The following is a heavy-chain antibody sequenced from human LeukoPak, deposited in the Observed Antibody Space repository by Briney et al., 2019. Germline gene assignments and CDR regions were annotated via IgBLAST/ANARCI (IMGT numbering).Heavy chain of an antibody. J-gene: IGHJ4*02. CDR2: IKQDGSVK. CDR1: GLHFSNYW. V-gene: IGHV3-7*01. Sequence: PGGSLRLSCEASGLHFSNYWMRWVRQAPGKGLEWAANIKQDGSVKNYVDSMEGRFIISRDNAKNLLYLQMNSLGAEDTAVYYFVSTSRSISSDYWGQRTQVTLSS. CDR3: VSTSRSISSDY. D-gene: IGHD3-3*02.